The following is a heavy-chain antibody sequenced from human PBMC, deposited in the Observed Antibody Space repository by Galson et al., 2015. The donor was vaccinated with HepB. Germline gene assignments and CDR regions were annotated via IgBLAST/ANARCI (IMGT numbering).Heavy chain of an antibody. Sequence: SVKVSCKASGYTFTGYYMHWVRQAPGQGLEWMGWINPNSGGTNYAQKFQGWVTMTRDTSISTAYMELSRLRSDDTAVYYCARVGGNYGDYYYGMDVWGQGTTVTVSS. D-gene: IGHD4-11*01. CDR2: INPNSGGT. V-gene: IGHV1-2*04. CDR3: ARVGGNYGDYYYGMDV. CDR1: GYTFTGYY. J-gene: IGHJ6*02.